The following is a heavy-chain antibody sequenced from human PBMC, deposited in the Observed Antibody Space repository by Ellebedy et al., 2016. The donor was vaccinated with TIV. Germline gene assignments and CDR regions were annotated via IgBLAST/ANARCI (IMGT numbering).Heavy chain of an antibody. Sequence: AASVKVSCKTSGYTFRNYGINWVRQAPGQGLEWMGWIYPSSDDTYSAQSLQGRLTMTTDTSTTTVYMELRSLRSDDTAVYYCARDYPYYESGNYWGQGTLVTVSS. D-gene: IGHD3-22*01. J-gene: IGHJ4*02. V-gene: IGHV1-18*01. CDR2: IYPSSDDT. CDR3: ARDYPYYESGNY. CDR1: GYTFRNYG.